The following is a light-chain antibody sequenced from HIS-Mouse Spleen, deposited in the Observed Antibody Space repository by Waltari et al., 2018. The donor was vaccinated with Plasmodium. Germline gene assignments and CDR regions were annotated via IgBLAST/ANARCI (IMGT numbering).Light chain of an antibody. Sequence: EIVMTQSPATLSVSPGERATLSCRASQSVSSNLAWYQQKPGQAPRLLIYGASTRDSGIPARFGGSGSGTEFTLTISSLQSEDFAVYYCQQYNTPRTTFGHGTKLEIK. CDR3: QQYNTPRTT. V-gene: IGKV3-15*01. CDR1: QSVSSN. CDR2: GAS. J-gene: IGKJ2*01.